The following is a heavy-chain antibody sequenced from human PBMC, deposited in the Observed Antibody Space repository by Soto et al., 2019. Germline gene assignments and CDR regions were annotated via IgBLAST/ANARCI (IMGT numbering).Heavy chain of an antibody. CDR3: VKGVSYAFDI. CDR2: ISSNGGST. V-gene: IGHV3-64D*06. D-gene: IGHD3-16*01. J-gene: IGHJ3*02. Sequence: WVRQAPGKGLEYVSAISSNGGSTYYADSVKGRFTISRDNSKNTLYLQMSSLRAEDTAVYYCVKGVSYAFDIWGQGTMVTVSS.